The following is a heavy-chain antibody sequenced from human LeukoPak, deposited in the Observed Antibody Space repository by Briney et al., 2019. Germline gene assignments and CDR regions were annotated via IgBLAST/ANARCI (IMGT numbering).Heavy chain of an antibody. J-gene: IGHJ4*02. V-gene: IGHV3-23*01. D-gene: IGHD5-18*01. CDR3: AKVSKGSTAMVPEFDY. CDR1: RFTFSSYA. CDR2: ISSSGGYT. Sequence: SGGSLRLSCAASRFTFSSYAMSWVRQAPGKGLEWVSTISSSGGYTYYADSVKGRFTISRDNSKNTLYLQMNSLRAEDTAVYYCAKVSKGSTAMVPEFDYWGQGTLVTVSS.